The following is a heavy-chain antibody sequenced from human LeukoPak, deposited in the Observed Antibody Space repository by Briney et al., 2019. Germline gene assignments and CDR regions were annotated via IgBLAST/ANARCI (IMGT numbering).Heavy chain of an antibody. CDR1: GFTFSSYA. CDR3: AKEIVMRSGSYPFDY. V-gene: IGHV3-23*01. Sequence: GGSLRLSCAASGFTFSSYAMSWVRQAPGKGLEWVSAISGSGGGTYYADSVKGRFTISSGNSKNTLYLQMNSLRAEDTAVYYCAKEIVMRSGSYPFDYWGQGTLVTVSS. D-gene: IGHD1-26*01. CDR2: ISGSGGGT. J-gene: IGHJ4*02.